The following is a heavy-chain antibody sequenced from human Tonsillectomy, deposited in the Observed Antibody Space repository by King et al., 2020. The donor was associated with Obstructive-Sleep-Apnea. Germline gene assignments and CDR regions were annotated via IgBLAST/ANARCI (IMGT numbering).Heavy chain of an antibody. V-gene: IGHV4-38-2*02. CDR3: ATPGYSSSIVY. CDR2: IYHRGSI. CDR1: GYSISSGNY. Sequence: QLQESGPGLVKPSETLSLICTVSGYSISSGNYWGWIRQPPGKGLEWIGSIYHRGSIYYTPSLKSRVTISVDTSKNQFSLKLSSVTAADTAIYYCATPGYSSSIVYWGQGTLVTVSP. D-gene: IGHD6-6*01. J-gene: IGHJ4*02.